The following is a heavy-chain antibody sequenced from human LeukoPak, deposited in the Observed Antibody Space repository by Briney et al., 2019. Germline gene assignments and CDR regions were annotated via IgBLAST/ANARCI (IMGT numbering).Heavy chain of an antibody. D-gene: IGHD7-27*01. CDR1: GGSISSGNYY. V-gene: IGHV4-61*10. CDR2: IYHTGST. J-gene: IGHJ4*02. CDR3: ASRKLGNDY. Sequence: SETLSLTCTVSGGSISSGNYYWSWIRQPAGKGLEWIGYIYHTGSTSYSPSLKSRVTISADTSQNQFSLKLSSVTAADTAVYYCASRKLGNDYWGQGTLVTVSS.